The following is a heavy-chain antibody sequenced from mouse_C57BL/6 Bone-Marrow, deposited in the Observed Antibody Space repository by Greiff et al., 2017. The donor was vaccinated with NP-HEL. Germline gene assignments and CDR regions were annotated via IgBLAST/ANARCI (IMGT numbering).Heavy chain of an antibody. CDR2: IHPNSGST. Sequence: QVQLQQPGAELVKPGASVKLSCKASGYTFTSYWMHWVKQRPGQGLEWIGMIHPNSGSTNYNEKFKSKATLTVDKSSSTAYMQLSSLTSEDSAVYYCAGDYDGGGDDYWGQGTTLTVSS. V-gene: IGHV1-64*01. J-gene: IGHJ2*01. CDR3: AGDYDGGGDDY. CDR1: GYTFTSYW. D-gene: IGHD2-4*01.